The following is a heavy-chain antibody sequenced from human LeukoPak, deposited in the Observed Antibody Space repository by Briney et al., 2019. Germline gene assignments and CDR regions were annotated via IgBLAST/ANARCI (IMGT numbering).Heavy chain of an antibody. J-gene: IGHJ4*02. D-gene: IGHD6-13*01. CDR2: IYSTGST. CDR1: GGSISSYY. CDR3: ARQIASAGTAGFDF. Sequence: SESLSLTCTVSGGSISSYYWSWIRQPAGKGLEWIGRIYSTGSTNYNPSLKSRVTMSVDTSKNQFSLRLRSVTAANTAVYYCARQIASAGTAGFDFWGQGALVTVSS. V-gene: IGHV4-4*07.